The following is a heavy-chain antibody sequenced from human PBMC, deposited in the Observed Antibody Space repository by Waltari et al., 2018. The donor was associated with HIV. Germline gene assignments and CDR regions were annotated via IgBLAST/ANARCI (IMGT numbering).Heavy chain of an antibody. V-gene: IGHV4-61*02. D-gene: IGHD3-10*01. CDR1: GGLSNSRTFA. Sequence: QLEESAPEPGRPSPTLSLALPSPGGLSNSRTFAWWWFAPAAGEAREWIGRAYVSGATDYNPSLRGRVSISRDTSRKQISLRLTSVTAADAAVYYCARETFFMVRGVSPYYVFNGIDVWGRGTTVSVSS. J-gene: IGHJ6*02. CDR2: AYVSGAT. CDR3: ARETFFMVRGVSPYYVFNGIDV.